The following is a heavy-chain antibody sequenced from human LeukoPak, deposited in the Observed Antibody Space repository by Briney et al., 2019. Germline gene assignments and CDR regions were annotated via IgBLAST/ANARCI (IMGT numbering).Heavy chain of an antibody. Sequence: PGGSLRHSCAASGFTFSSYGMHWVRQAPGKGLEWVAAISYDGSNKYYADSVKGRFTISRDNAKNSLYLQMNSLRAEDTALYYCARDSGYDYVPDYYFDYWGQGTLVTVSS. CDR2: ISYDGSNK. D-gene: IGHD5-12*01. CDR3: ARDSGYDYVPDYYFDY. J-gene: IGHJ4*02. V-gene: IGHV3-30*03. CDR1: GFTFSSYG.